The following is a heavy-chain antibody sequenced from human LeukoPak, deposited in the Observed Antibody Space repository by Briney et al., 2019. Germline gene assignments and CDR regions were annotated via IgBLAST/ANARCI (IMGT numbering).Heavy chain of an antibody. CDR1: GFTYSDYY. D-gene: IGHD5-18*01. Sequence: GGSLRLSCAASGFTYSDYYMSWIRQAPGKGLEWVSYISGSSSYTNYADSVKGRFTISRDNAKNSLYLQMNSLRAEDTAVYYCARDTAMVRGVEYYYGMDVWGKGTTVTVSS. CDR3: ARDTAMVRGVEYYYGMDV. V-gene: IGHV3-11*06. J-gene: IGHJ6*04. CDR2: ISGSSSYT.